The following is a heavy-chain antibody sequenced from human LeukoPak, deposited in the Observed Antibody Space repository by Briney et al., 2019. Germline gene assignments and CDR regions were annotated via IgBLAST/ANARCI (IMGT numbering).Heavy chain of an antibody. J-gene: IGHJ6*02. Sequence: ASVKVSCKTSGYTFTGYYLHWVRQAPGQGLEWMGWIRPNSGGTKNAQKFQGRVTMTRGTSISTAYMELNRLTSDDTAVYYCATYSNSTLQYYYGLDVWGQGTTVTVSS. CDR2: IRPNSGGT. CDR1: GYTFTGYY. V-gene: IGHV1-2*02. D-gene: IGHD6-6*01. CDR3: ATYSNSTLQYYYGLDV.